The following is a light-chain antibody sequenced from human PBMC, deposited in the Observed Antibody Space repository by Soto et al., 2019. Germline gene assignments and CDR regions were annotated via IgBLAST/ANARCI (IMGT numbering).Light chain of an antibody. Sequence: MTQSPATLCGSVGDRVTITCRASQTISSWLAWYLQKPGKAPKLLIYAASNLQSGVPSRFSGSGSGTDFTLTISSLHPEDVATYYCQKYNGAPWTFGRGTKVDI. J-gene: IGKJ1*01. V-gene: IGKV1-5*01. CDR1: QTISSW. CDR2: AAS. CDR3: QKYNGAPWT.